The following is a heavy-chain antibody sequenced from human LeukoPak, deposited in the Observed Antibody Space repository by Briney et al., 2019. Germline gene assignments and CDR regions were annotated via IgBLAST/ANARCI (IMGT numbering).Heavy chain of an antibody. CDR3: ARSLRVRGVPNYMDV. D-gene: IGHD3-10*01. V-gene: IGHV3-30*07. J-gene: IGHJ6*03. CDR1: GFTFSSYF. Sequence: GRSLRLSCAASGFTFSSYFMHWVRQAPGKGLEWVAVISYDGSKIYYADSMKGRFTISRDNSKNTLYLQMNSLRAEDTAVYYCARSLRVRGVPNYMDVWGKGTTVTISS. CDR2: ISYDGSKI.